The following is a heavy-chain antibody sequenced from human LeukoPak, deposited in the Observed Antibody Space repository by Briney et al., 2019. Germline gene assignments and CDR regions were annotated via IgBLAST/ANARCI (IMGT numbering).Heavy chain of an antibody. D-gene: IGHD3-10*01. J-gene: IGHJ6*02. Sequence: GASVKASCKTSGGTFSSYAISWVRQAPGQGLEWMGGIIPIFGTANYAQKFQGRVTITADESTSTAYMELSSLRSEDTAVYYCARVAPMVRGAISGYYYGMDVWGQGTTVTVSS. CDR3: ARVAPMVRGAISGYYYGMDV. CDR2: IIPIFGTA. V-gene: IGHV1-69*13. CDR1: GGTFSSYA.